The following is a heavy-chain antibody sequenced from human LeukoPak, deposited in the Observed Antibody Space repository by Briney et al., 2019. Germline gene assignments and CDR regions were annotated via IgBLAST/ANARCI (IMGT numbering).Heavy chain of an antibody. CDR1: GGSFSGYY. V-gene: IGHV4-59*10. Sequence: SETLSLTCAVYGGSFSGYYWSWIRQPAGKGLEWIGRIYTSGSTNYNPSLKSRVTISVDTSKNQFSLKLSSVTAADTAVYYCARYYYDRSGYFPFDIWGQGTMVTVSS. D-gene: IGHD3-22*01. J-gene: IGHJ3*02. CDR3: ARYYYDRSGYFPFDI. CDR2: IYTSGST.